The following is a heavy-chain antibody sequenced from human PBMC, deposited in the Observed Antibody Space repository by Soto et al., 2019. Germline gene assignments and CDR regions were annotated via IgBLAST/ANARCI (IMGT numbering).Heavy chain of an antibody. Sequence: QITLKESGPALVKPTQTLTLTCTFSGFSLSTSGVGVGWIRQPPGKALEWLAVIYWDDDKRYSPSLKNRLTITKDSYKKQVVRTMTNMDPVDTATDYGAHRRITGPPWELAYGDYWGQGTLVTVSS. J-gene: IGHJ4*02. V-gene: IGHV2-5*02. CDR1: GFSLSTSGVG. D-gene: IGHD1-26*01. CDR3: AHRRITGPPWELAYGDY. CDR2: IYWDDDK.